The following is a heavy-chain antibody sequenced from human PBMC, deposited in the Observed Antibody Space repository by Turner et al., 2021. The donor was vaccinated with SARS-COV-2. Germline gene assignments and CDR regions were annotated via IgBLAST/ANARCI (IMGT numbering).Heavy chain of an antibody. D-gene: IGHD6-25*01. Sequence: QVQLVQSGAEVQKPGSSVKVSCNASGGTFSSYPIAWVRQAPGQGREWMVRVSPIHSIANYAQKFQGRVTITADKSTRTAYMELSSLGSEDTAVYECARMNSGGFDDWGRGTMVTVSS. CDR3: ARMNSGGFDD. J-gene: IGHJ4*02. CDR1: GGTFSSYP. V-gene: IGHV1-69*04. CDR2: VSPIHSIA.